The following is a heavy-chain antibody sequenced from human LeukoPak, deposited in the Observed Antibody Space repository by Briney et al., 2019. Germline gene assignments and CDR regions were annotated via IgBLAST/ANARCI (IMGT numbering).Heavy chain of an antibody. V-gene: IGHV4-4*02. CDR3: ARWGVATPDYYYGMDV. J-gene: IGHJ6*04. CDR1: GGSISSGNW. D-gene: IGHD2-15*01. Sequence: SGTLSLTGAVSGGSISSGNWWSWVRQPPGKGLERIGEIYHGGSTSYNPSLKSRVTILIDKSKNQFSLKLNSLTAADTAVYYCARWGVATPDYYYGMDVWGKGTTVTVSS. CDR2: IYHGGST.